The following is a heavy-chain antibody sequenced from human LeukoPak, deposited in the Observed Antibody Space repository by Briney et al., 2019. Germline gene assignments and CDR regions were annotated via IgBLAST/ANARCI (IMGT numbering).Heavy chain of an antibody. D-gene: IGHD3-22*01. CDR2: IYYSGST. CDR3: ARDMYYYDSSGYTRDWFDP. Sequence: SETLSLTXTVSGGSISSYYWSWIRQPPGKGLEWIGYIYYSGSTNYNPSLKSRVTISVDTSKNQFSLKLSSVTAADTAVYYCARDMYYYDSSGYTRDWFDPWGQGTLVTVPS. V-gene: IGHV4-59*01. CDR1: GGSISSYY. J-gene: IGHJ5*02.